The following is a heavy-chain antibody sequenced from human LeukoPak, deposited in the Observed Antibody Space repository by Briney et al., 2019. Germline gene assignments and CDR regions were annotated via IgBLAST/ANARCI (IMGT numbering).Heavy chain of an antibody. D-gene: IGHD5-18*01. Sequence: GSLRLSCAASGFTFSSYGMHWVRQAPGKGLEWVAVISYDGTNKYYADSVKGRFTISRDNSKNTLYLQINSLRAEYTAVYYCARDWILAAQPINFFDYWGQGTLVTVSS. J-gene: IGHJ4*02. CDR1: GFTFSSYG. CDR2: ISYDGTNK. V-gene: IGHV3-30*03. CDR3: ARDWILAAQPINFFDY.